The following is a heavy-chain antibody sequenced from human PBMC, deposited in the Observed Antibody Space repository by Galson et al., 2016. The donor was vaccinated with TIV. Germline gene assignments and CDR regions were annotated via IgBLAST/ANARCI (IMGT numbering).Heavy chain of an antibody. J-gene: IGHJ3*01. Sequence: CAISGDSVSSNSAAWNWIRQSPSRGREWLGRTYCRSRCYYDYAVSVKSRITIESDTSKNQFSLQLNSVPSEDTAVYYCARAAGRNGATCHATCESFDFWGQGTNATVSS. D-gene: IGHD3-10*01. CDR3: ARAAGRNGATCHATCESFDF. V-gene: IGHV6-1*01. CDR2: TYCRSRCYY. CDR1: GDSVSSNSAA.